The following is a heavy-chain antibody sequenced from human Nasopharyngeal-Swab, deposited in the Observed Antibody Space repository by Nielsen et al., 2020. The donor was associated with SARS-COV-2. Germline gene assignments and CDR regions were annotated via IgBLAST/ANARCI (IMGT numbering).Heavy chain of an antibody. D-gene: IGHD3-22*01. V-gene: IGHV3-74*01. CDR2: IKADGNHI. J-gene: IGHJ3*02. CDR3: ARENYYNTHGDFVLDALDI. CDR1: GVIFSKYW. Sequence: GESLKISCVASGVIFSKYWMHWVRQAPGKGLVWVSQIKADGNHITYADSVKGRFTISRDNSKNTLFLQMNSLRPEDTALYYCARENYYNTHGDFVLDALDIWGQGTMVTVSS.